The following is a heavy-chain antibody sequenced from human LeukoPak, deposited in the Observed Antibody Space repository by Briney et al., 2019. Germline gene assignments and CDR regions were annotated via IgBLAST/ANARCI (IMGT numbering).Heavy chain of an antibody. CDR2: ISGSGGST. J-gene: IGHJ4*02. CDR3: AKLFGYYDSSGYYYDC. Sequence: PGGSLRLSCAASGFTFSSYAMSWVRQAPGKGLEWVSAISGSGGSTYYADSVKGRFTISRDNSKNTLYLQMNSLRAEDTAVYYCAKLFGYYDSSGYYYDCWGQGTLVTVSS. D-gene: IGHD3-22*01. CDR1: GFTFSSYA. V-gene: IGHV3-23*01.